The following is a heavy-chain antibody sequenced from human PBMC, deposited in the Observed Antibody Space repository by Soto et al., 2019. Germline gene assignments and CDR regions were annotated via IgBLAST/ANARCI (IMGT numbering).Heavy chain of an antibody. Sequence: GGSLRLSCAASGFTFNSYAMRWVRQAPGKVLELVSAISSSGGSTHYADCVKGRFTISRDNSKNTLYLQMDSPRAEDPAVYYCGKTSPPDYYEGDSNCYYHYYVDYWGQGTLFTVSS. CDR3: GKTSPPDYYEGDSNCYYHYYVDY. J-gene: IGHJ4*02. V-gene: IGHV3-23*01. D-gene: IGHD3-22*01. CDR1: GFTFNSYA. CDR2: ISSSGGST.